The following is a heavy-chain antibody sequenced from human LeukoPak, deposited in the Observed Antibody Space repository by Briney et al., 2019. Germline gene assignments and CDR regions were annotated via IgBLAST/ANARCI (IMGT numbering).Heavy chain of an antibody. CDR3: ARTLDYSILRGAFDY. J-gene: IGHJ4*02. CDR1: GYSFTSYW. CDR2: IYPGDSDT. V-gene: IGHV5-51*01. D-gene: IGHD2-8*01. Sequence: GESLKISCKGSGYSFTSYWIGWVRQMPGKGLEWMEIIYPGDSDTRYSPSFQGQVTISADKSISTAYLQWSSLKASDTAIYYRARTLDYSILRGAFDYWGQGTLVTVSS.